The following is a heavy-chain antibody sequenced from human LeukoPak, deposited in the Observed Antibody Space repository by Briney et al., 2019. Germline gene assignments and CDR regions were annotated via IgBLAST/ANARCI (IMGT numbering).Heavy chain of an antibody. V-gene: IGHV4-39*07. D-gene: IGHD5-24*01. J-gene: IGHJ4*02. CDR3: ARAVPLMATITPPFDY. Sequence: SETLSLTCTVSGGSISSSSYYWGWIRQPPGKGLEWTGSIYYSGSTYYNPSLKSRVTISVDTSKNQFSLKLSSVTAADTAVYYCARAVPLMATITPPFDYWGQGTLVTVSS. CDR1: GGSISSSSYY. CDR2: IYYSGST.